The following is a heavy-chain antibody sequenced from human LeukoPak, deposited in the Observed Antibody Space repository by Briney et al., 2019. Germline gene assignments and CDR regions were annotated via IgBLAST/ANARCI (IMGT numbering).Heavy chain of an antibody. Sequence: SETLSLTCTVSGGSISSHYWSWIRQPPGKGLEWIGNIYYSGSTNYNPSLKSRVTISVDTSKDQFSLKLSSVTAADTAVYYCARLEYSSTEDYFDHWGQGTLVTVSS. J-gene: IGHJ4*02. CDR3: ARLEYSSTEDYFDH. V-gene: IGHV4-59*11. D-gene: IGHD6-6*01. CDR1: GGSISSHY. CDR2: IYYSGST.